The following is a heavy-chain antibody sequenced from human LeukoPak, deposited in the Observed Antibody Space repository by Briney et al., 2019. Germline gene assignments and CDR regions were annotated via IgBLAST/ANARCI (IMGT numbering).Heavy chain of an antibody. D-gene: IGHD2-15*01. V-gene: IGHV3-23*01. Sequence: GGSLRLSCAASGFTFSSYAMSWVRQAPGKGLEWVSSISGSGVSTYYADSVKGRFTISRDNSKNTLYLQMNSLRAEGTAIYYCARTLGYCSGGSCSYFDYWGQGTLVTVSS. J-gene: IGHJ4*02. CDR1: GFTFSSYA. CDR2: ISGSGVST. CDR3: ARTLGYCSGGSCSYFDY.